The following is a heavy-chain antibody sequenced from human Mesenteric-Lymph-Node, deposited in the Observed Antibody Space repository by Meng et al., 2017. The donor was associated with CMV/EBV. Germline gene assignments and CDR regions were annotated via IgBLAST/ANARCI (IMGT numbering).Heavy chain of an antibody. Sequence: VTSCNDYWTWYRQPPGKGLEWIGYIYYGGSSNYDPSLKSRDTISVDTSKNQFSLKLSSVTAADTAVYFCARDFSCSSDNCYQGIDPGGKG. V-gene: IGHV4-61*01. J-gene: IGHJ5*02. D-gene: IGHD2-2*01. CDR1: VTSCNDY. CDR3: ARDFSCSSDNCYQGIDP. CDR2: IYYGGSS.